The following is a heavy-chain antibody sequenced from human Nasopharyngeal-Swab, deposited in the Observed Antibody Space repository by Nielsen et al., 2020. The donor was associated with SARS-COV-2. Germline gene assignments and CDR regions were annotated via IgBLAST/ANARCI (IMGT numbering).Heavy chain of an antibody. CDR3: ASRSDYDFWSGYPNRDYYYMDV. CDR1: GFTFSSYW. J-gene: IGHJ6*03. D-gene: IGHD3-3*01. V-gene: IGHV3-7*01. Sequence: GESLKISCATSGFTFSSYWMSWVRQAPGKGLEWVANIKEDGSDKYHVDSVKGRFTISRDNAKNSLYLQMNSLRAEDTAVYYCASRSDYDFWSGYPNRDYYYMDVWGKGTTVTVSS. CDR2: IKEDGSDK.